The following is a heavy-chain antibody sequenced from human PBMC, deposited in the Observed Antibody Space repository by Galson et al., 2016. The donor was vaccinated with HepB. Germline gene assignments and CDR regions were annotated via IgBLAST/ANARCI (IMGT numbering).Heavy chain of an antibody. D-gene: IGHD3-22*01. CDR2: VTGDGDAA. CDR3: VKVVPKTCGSGSSES. J-gene: IGHJ5*02. V-gene: IGHV3-64D*08. Sequence: SLRLSCAASGFIFSNHAMMWVRQAPGKGLEYVSSVTGDGDAAYYADSVKGRLTISRDNSKNTLYLQMSSLRPEDTAVYYCVKVVPKTCGSGSSESWGRGTLVTVSS. CDR1: GFIFSNHA.